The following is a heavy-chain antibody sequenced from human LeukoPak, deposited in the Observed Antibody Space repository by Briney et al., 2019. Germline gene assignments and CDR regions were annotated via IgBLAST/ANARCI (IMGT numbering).Heavy chain of an antibody. J-gene: IGHJ3*02. V-gene: IGHV2-5*02. D-gene: IGHD3-10*01. CDR1: GFSLSRGVG. CDR3: AHSGIWFGELFLTGAFDI. CDR2: IYWDDDK. Sequence: SGPTLVNPTQTLTLTCTFSGFSLSRGVGVGWIRQPPGKALEWLALIYWDDDKRYSPSLNNRLTITKDTSKNQVVLTLTNMGPVDTATYFCAHSGIWFGELFLTGAFDIWGQGTMVTVSS.